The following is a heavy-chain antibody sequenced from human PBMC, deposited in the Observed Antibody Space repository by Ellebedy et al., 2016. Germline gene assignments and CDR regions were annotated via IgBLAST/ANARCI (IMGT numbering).Heavy chain of an antibody. Sequence: GGSLRLSCAAAGFSFDDFSMHWVRQAPGKGLEWVSLIDRKGIDTFYADVVEGRFTISRDNSKKSLFLQMNSLRSEDTAFYFCAKEKKGSKWTAFDYWGQGTLVTVSS. CDR2: IDRKGIDT. D-gene: IGHD4-11*01. V-gene: IGHV3-43*01. CDR1: GFSFDDFS. CDR3: AKEKKGSKWTAFDY. J-gene: IGHJ4*02.